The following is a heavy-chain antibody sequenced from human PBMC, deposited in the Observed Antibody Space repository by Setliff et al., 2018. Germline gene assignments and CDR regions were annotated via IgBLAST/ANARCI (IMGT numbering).Heavy chain of an antibody. CDR1: GGSISSGSDY. Sequence: PSETLSLTCSVSGGSISSGSDYWTWIRQPAGKGLEWIGHIYTSGSTSYNPSLKSRVTISVDTSKNQFSLKLSSVTATDTAVYYCARAISGWYSAYYYYMDVWGKGTTGTVS. CDR2: IYTSGST. V-gene: IGHV4-61*09. CDR3: ARAISGWYSAYYYYMDV. D-gene: IGHD6-19*01. J-gene: IGHJ6*03.